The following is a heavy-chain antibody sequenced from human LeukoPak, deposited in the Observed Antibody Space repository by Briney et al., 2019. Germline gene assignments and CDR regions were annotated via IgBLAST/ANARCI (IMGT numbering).Heavy chain of an antibody. D-gene: IGHD6-13*01. J-gene: IGHJ4*02. CDR2: INPNSGGT. Sequence: ASVKVSCKASGYTFTGYYMHWVRQAPGQGLEWMGWINPNSGGTNYAQKFQGRVTMTRDTSISTAYMELSRLRSDDTAVYYCASLSLIIAAAGTGVVGLNLINDYWGQGTLVTVSS. CDR1: GYTFTGYY. V-gene: IGHV1-2*02. CDR3: ASLSLIIAAAGTGVVGLNLINDY.